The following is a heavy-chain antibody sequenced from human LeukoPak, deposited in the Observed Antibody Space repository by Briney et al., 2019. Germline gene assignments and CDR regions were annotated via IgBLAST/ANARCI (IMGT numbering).Heavy chain of an antibody. CDR1: GFTFSSYW. CDR2: TKQDGSEK. D-gene: IGHD2-2*01. Sequence: PRGSLRLSCAASGFTFSSYWMSWVRQAPGKGLEWVANTKQDGSEKYYVDSVKGRFTISRDNAKNSLYLQMNSLRAEDTAVYYCARDMNVVVPAANFDYWGQGTLVTVSS. V-gene: IGHV3-7*01. CDR3: ARDMNVVVPAANFDY. J-gene: IGHJ4*02.